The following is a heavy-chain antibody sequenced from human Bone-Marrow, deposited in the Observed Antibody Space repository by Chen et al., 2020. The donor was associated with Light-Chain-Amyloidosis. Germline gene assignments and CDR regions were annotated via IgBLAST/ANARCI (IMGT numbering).Heavy chain of an antibody. CDR1: GYTFPNYW. CDR3: ARRRDGYNFDY. CDR2: IYPDDSDA. J-gene: IGHJ4*02. D-gene: IGHD5-12*01. V-gene: IGHV5-51*01. Sequence: EVQLEQSGPEVKKPGESLKISCKGSGYTFPNYWIGWVRQMPGKGLEWMGVIYPDDSDARYSPSFAGQVTISADKSLPTAYLQWRSLKASDTAMYYCARRRDGYNFDYWGQGTLVTVSS.